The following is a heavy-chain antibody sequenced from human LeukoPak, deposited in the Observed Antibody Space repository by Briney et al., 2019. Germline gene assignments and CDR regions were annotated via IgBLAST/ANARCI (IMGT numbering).Heavy chain of an antibody. CDR2: IYTTGST. D-gene: IGHD6-13*01. CDR1: GGSISSYY. J-gene: IGHJ4*02. CDR3: ARDAAGIAAAGVY. Sequence: SETLSLTCTVSGGSISSYYWSWIRQPAGKGLEWIGRIYTTGSTNYNPSLKSRVSMSIDTSKTHFSLELRSVTAADTAVYYCARDAAGIAAAGVYWGQGTLVTVSS. V-gene: IGHV4-4*07.